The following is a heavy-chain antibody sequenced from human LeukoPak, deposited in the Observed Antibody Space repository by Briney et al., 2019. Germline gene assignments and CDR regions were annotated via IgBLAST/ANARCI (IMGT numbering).Heavy chain of an antibody. Sequence: GGSLRLSCAASGFTFSRYAMTWVRQAPGKGLEWVSTISGSGVSRDYANSVKGRITISRDNSKNTLYLQMNSLRAEDTAVYYCAKGGAYGGNSDYWGRGTLVTVSS. V-gene: IGHV3-23*01. CDR2: ISGSGVSR. J-gene: IGHJ4*02. CDR3: AKGGAYGGNSDY. CDR1: GFTFSRYA. D-gene: IGHD4-23*01.